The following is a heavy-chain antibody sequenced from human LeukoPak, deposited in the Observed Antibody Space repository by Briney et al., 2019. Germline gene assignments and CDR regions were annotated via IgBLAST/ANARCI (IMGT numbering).Heavy chain of an antibody. CDR2: IYYSGST. CDR3: ARHVSRLYSSSWYQGFDY. D-gene: IGHD6-13*01. Sequence: SQTLSLTCTVSGGSISSYYWSWIRQPPGKGLEWIGYIYYSGSTYYNPSLKSRVTISVDTSKNQFSLKLSSVTAADTAVYYCARHVSRLYSSSWYQGFDYWGQGTLVTVSS. J-gene: IGHJ4*02. CDR1: GGSISSYY. V-gene: IGHV4-59*04.